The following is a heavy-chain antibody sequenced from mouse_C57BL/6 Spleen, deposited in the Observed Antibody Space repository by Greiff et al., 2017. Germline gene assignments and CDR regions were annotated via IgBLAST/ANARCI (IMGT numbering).Heavy chain of an antibody. Sequence: QVQLKQPGAELVKPGASVKMSCKASGYTFTSYWITWVKQRPGQGLEWIGDIYPGSGSTNYNEKFKSKATLTVDTSSSTAYMQLSSLTSEDSAVYCCARKDDGSSLWYIGVRGTGTTVTVSS. V-gene: IGHV1-55*01. CDR3: ARKDDGSSLWYIGV. CDR2: IYPGSGST. J-gene: IGHJ1*03. D-gene: IGHD1-1*01. CDR1: GYTFTSYW.